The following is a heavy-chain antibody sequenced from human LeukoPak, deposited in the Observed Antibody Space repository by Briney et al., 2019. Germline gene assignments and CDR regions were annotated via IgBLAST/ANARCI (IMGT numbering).Heavy chain of an antibody. CDR3: ARDPVYGDYASRFDY. J-gene: IGHJ4*02. CDR2: ISYDGSNK. CDR1: GFTFSSYA. V-gene: IGHV3-30-3*01. D-gene: IGHD4-17*01. Sequence: GGSLRLSCAASGFTFSSYAMHWVRQAPGKGLEWVAVISYDGSNKYYADSVKGRFTISRDNAKNSLYLQMNRLRAEDTAVYYCARDPVYGDYASRFDYWGQGTLVTVSS.